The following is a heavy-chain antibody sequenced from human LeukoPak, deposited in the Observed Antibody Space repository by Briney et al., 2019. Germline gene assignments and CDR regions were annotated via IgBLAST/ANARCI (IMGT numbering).Heavy chain of an antibody. V-gene: IGHV3-30-3*01. Sequence: GGSLRLSCAASGFTFSDYAMHWVRQAPGKGLEWVAVISKDGSDKYYPGSVKGRFTISRDNSKNTLYLQMNSLRAEDTAVYYCARDRSSYYFDYWGQGTLVTVSS. J-gene: IGHJ4*02. D-gene: IGHD6-6*01. CDR2: ISKDGSDK. CDR1: GFTFSDYA. CDR3: ARDRSSYYFDY.